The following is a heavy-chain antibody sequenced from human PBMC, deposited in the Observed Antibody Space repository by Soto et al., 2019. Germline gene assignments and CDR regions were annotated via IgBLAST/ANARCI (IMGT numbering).Heavy chain of an antibody. CDR2: IIPILGIE. V-gene: IGHV1-69*02. CDR1: GGTFSSYT. J-gene: IGHJ4*02. Sequence: QVQLVQSGAEVKKPGSSVKVSCKASGGTFSSYTISWVRQAPGQGLEWMGKIIPILGIENYGQKCQGRVTLTADKTTSTAYLELSSLRSEDTAVYYRARPKGTYYYGSGSLDYWGQGTLVTVSS. D-gene: IGHD3-10*01. CDR3: ARPKGTYYYGSGSLDY.